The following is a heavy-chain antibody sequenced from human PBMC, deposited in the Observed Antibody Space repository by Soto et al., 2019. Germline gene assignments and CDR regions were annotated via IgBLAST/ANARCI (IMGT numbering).Heavy chain of an antibody. J-gene: IGHJ6*02. CDR1: GDSVSSNSAA. CDR2: TYYRSKWYN. D-gene: IGHD5-18*01. Sequence: SQTLSLTCAISGDSVSSNSAAWNWIRQSPSRGLEWLGRTYYRSKWYNDYAVSVKSRITINPDTSKNQFSLQLNSVTPEDTAVYYCARDVWVPDTAMAPTYYYGMDVWGQGTTVTVSS. CDR3: ARDVWVPDTAMAPTYYYGMDV. V-gene: IGHV6-1*01.